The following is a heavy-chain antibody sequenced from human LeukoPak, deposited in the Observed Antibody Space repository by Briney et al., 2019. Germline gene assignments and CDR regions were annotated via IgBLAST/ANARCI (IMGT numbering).Heavy chain of an antibody. J-gene: IGHJ4*02. Sequence: GGSLRLSCAASGFTFNYAWMSWVRQAPGKGLEWVGRIKSKTDGETTDYAAPVKGRFTISRDDSKNTLYLQMNSLKAEDTALYYCTTAPSGYAYMNGWHLDYWGQGALVTVSS. CDR3: TTAPSGYAYMNGWHLDY. D-gene: IGHD5-18*01. CDR2: IKSKTDGETT. V-gene: IGHV3-15*01. CDR1: GFTFNYAW.